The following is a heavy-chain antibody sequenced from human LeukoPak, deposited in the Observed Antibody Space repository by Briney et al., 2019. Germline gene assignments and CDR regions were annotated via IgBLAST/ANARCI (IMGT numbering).Heavy chain of an antibody. CDR3: ARGLPPFKFTIFGVVIGY. D-gene: IGHD3-3*01. Sequence: ASVKVSCKASGYTFSSYGISWVRQSPGQGLEWMGWISAYNGNTNYAQKLQGRVTMTTDTSTSTAYMELRSLRSDDTAVYYCARGLPPFKFTIFGVVIGYWGQGTLVTVSS. CDR1: GYTFSSYG. J-gene: IGHJ4*02. V-gene: IGHV1-18*01. CDR2: ISAYNGNT.